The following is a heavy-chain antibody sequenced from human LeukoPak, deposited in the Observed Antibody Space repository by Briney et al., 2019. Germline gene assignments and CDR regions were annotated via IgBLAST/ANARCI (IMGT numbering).Heavy chain of an antibody. CDR1: GYTFTSYA. D-gene: IGHD3-22*01. J-gene: IGHJ4*02. CDR3: ASSGGTYYYDSSGYSFDY. V-gene: IGHV1-69*13. CDR2: IIPIFGTA. Sequence: SVKVSCKASGYTFTSYAMNWVRQAPGQGLEWMGGIIPIFGTANYAQKFQGRVTITADESTSTAYMELSSLRSEDTAVYYCASSGGTYYYDSSGYSFDYWGQGTLVTVSS.